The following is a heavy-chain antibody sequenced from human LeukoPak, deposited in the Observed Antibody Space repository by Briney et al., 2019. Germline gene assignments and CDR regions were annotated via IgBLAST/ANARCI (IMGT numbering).Heavy chain of an antibody. CDR1: GFSFSDYA. CDR3: AKEVVPGTSRSFDY. J-gene: IGHJ4*02. D-gene: IGHD2-2*01. V-gene: IGHV3-23*01. CDR2: INDRSNFK. Sequence: GGSLRLSCVASGFSFSDYAMSWVRQSPGQGLQWVSVINDRSNFKVYADSVRGRFIISRDNSQNTLYLEMNSLRADDTAIYYCAKEVVPGTSRSFDYWGQGTLVTVSS.